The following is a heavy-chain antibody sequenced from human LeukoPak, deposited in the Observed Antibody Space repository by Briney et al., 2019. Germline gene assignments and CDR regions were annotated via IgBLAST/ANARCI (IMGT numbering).Heavy chain of an antibody. V-gene: IGHV3-23*01. Sequence: GGSLRLSCAVSGITLSNYGMRWVRQAPGKGLEWVAGISDSGGRTNYADPVKGRFTISRDNPKNTLYLQMNSLRAEDTAVYFCAKRGVVIRVILVGFHKEAYYFDSWGQGALVTVPS. CDR1: GITLSNYG. J-gene: IGHJ4*02. D-gene: IGHD3-22*01. CDR3: AKRGVVIRVILVGFHKEAYYFDS. CDR2: ISDSGGRT.